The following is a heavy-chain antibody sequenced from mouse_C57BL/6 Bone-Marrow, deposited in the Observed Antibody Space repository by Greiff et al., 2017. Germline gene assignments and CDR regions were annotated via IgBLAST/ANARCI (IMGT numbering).Heavy chain of an antibody. CDR2: IDPEDGEP. CDR1: GFNIKDYY. CDR3: TRSLIYYGTNY. Sequence: VQLQQSGAELVKPGASVKLSCTASGFNIKDYYIHWVKQRTEQGLEWIGRIDPEDGEPKYAPKFQDKATITADTSANTAYLQLSSLTSEDTAVDYCTRSLIYYGTNYWGQGTTLTVSS. V-gene: IGHV14-2*01. D-gene: IGHD1-1*01. J-gene: IGHJ2*01.